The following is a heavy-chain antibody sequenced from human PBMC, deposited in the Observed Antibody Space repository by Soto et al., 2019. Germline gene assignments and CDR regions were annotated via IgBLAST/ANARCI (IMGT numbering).Heavy chain of an antibody. J-gene: IGHJ5*02. Sequence: PSETLSLTCAVSGDSIRSSNWWHWVRQSPGKGLEWIGEIHHSGTTNYNPSLKSRVAISVDKSKNQFSLKLNSVTAADTAVYYCARVRQYCSGTSCYLDPWGQGTLVTVSS. CDR3: ARVRQYCSGTSCYLDP. D-gene: IGHD2-2*01. CDR1: GDSIRSSNW. V-gene: IGHV4-4*02. CDR2: IHHSGTT.